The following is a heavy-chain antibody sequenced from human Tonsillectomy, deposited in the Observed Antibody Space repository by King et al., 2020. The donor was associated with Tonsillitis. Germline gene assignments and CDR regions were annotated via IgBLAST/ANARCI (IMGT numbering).Heavy chain of an antibody. V-gene: IGHV1-46*01. J-gene: IGHJ2*01. D-gene: IGHD5-24*01. CDR1: GYTFTSYY. CDR2: INPSGGST. Sequence: VQLVESGAEVKKPGASVKVSCKASGYTFTSYYMHWVRQAPGQGLEWMGIINPSGGSTSYAQQFQGRVTMTRDTSTSTVYMELSSLRSEDTAVYYCARDGTRTRWLQNWYFDLWGRGTLVTVSS. CDR3: ARDGTRTRWLQNWYFDL.